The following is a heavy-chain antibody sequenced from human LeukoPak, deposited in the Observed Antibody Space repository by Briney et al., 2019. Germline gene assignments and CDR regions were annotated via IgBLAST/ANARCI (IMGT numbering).Heavy chain of an antibody. D-gene: IGHD3-16*02. J-gene: IGHJ4*02. V-gene: IGHV3-23*01. CDR2: ISGSGGNI. CDR1: GFTFSSYA. Sequence: PGGSLRLSCAASGFTFSSYAMSWVRQTPGKGLEWVSGISGSGGNIYYADSVKGRFTISRDNSKNTLYLQMNSLRAEDTAVYYCAKTQLRWGELSLWGQGTLVTVSS. CDR3: AKTQLRWGELSL.